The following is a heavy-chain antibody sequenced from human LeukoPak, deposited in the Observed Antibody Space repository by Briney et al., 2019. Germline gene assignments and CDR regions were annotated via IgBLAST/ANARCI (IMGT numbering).Heavy chain of an antibody. V-gene: IGHV3-53*01. J-gene: IGHJ4*02. Sequence: GGSLRLSCAASGFTVSRNYMSWVRQAPGKGLEWVSVIYSAGDTYYADSVKGRFTISRDISTNTLYLQMNSLRAEDTAFYYCARSPPASPFDYWGQGTLVTVSS. CDR3: ARSPPASPFDY. D-gene: IGHD2-2*01. CDR2: IYSAGDT. CDR1: GFTVSRNY.